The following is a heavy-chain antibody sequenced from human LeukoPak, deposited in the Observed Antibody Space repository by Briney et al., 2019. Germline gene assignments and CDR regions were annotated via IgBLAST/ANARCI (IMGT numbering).Heavy chain of an antibody. CDR2: INSDGSST. J-gene: IGHJ4*02. Sequence: GGSLRLSCAASGFTFSSYWMHWVRQAPGKGLVWVSRINSDGSSTSYADSVKGRFTISRDNAKNTLYLQMSSLRAEDTAVYYCARAKWELPAGYDYWGQGTLVTVSS. D-gene: IGHD1-26*01. CDR3: ARAKWELPAGYDY. V-gene: IGHV3-74*01. CDR1: GFTFSSYW.